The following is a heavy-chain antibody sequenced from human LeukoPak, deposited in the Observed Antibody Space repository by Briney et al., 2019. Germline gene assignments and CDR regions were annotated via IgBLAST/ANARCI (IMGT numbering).Heavy chain of an antibody. D-gene: IGHD2-15*01. J-gene: IGHJ3*01. CDR2: MDPNRGDT. Sequence: ASVKVSCMGSRYNFRVYYMHRVPQTPGQGLGWMGWMDPNRGDTIYAPKFPGRVSMTRDTSITTAYMELSSLTFDDSAMYYCATRGGLTPNTLAMWGHGTMVTVSS. V-gene: IGHV1-2*02. CDR1: RYNFRVYY. CDR3: ATRGGLTPNTLAM.